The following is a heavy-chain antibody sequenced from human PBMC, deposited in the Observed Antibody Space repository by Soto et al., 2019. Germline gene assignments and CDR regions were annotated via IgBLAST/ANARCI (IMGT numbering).Heavy chain of an antibody. J-gene: IGHJ5*02. D-gene: IGHD6-6*01. Sequence: QVQLVESGGGVVKPGGSLRLSCAASGFTFSDYYMSWIRQAPGKGLEGVSYISSSGSTIYYADYVEGRFPISRDNAKNSLYLQTNSQRAEDTAVDYCARSGGIAALTVGGLFWFDPWGQGTLVTVSS. CDR1: GFTFSDYY. CDR2: ISSSGSTI. CDR3: ARSGGIAALTVGGLFWFDP. V-gene: IGHV3-11*01.